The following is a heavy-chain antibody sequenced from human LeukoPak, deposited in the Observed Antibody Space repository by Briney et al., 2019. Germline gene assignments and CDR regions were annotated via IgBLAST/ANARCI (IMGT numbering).Heavy chain of an antibody. V-gene: IGHV3-21*01. CDR1: GFTFSSYS. Sequence: GGSLRLSCAASGFTFSSYSMNWVRQAPGKGLEWVSSISSSSSYIYYADSVKGRFTISRDNSKNTLYLQMNSLRAEDTAVYYCARDNEKGAVAALYGMDVWGQGTTVTVSS. CDR3: ARDNEKGAVAALYGMDV. D-gene: IGHD2-15*01. J-gene: IGHJ6*02. CDR2: ISSSSSYI.